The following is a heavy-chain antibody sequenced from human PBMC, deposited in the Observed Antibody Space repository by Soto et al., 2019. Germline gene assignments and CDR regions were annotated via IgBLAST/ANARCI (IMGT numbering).Heavy chain of an antibody. CDR1: GFTFSSYG. V-gene: IGHV3-33*01. Sequence: GGSLRLSCAASGFTFSSYGMHWVRQAPGKGLEWVAIIWYDGSNKYYADSVKGRFTISRDNSKNTLYLQMNSLRAEDTAVYYCARGGEIAAATYYHYYGMDIWGQGTTVTVSS. CDR2: IWYDGSNK. J-gene: IGHJ6*02. CDR3: ARGGEIAAATYYHYYGMDI. D-gene: IGHD6-13*01.